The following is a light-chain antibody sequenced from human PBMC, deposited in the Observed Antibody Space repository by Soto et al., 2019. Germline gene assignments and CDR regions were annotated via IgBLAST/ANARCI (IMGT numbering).Light chain of an antibody. Sequence: DIQMTQSPSSLSASVGDRVTITCRASQNIATYLNWYQQKPQRAPKLLIYGASRLQSGVPSRFSGSGSGPDFTLTSSSLQPEDFATYYCHQSYSTLYTFGQGTKLEIK. V-gene: IGKV1-39*01. CDR3: HQSYSTLYT. J-gene: IGKJ2*01. CDR2: GAS. CDR1: QNIATY.